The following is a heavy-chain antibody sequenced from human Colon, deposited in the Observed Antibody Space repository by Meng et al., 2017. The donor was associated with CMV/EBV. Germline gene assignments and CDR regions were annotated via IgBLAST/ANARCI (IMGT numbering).Heavy chain of an antibody. CDR3: ARVGSTGGLDY. J-gene: IGHJ4*02. CDR1: CLPFNKSA. V-gene: IGHV3-21*01. Sequence: SCVASCLPFNKSAMHWVRQAPAKGLEWVASIRSGGTYIHYADSVKGRFTISRDNAKTSVYLQMDNLTGEDTAIYFCARVGSTGGLDYWGQGTLVTVSS. D-gene: IGHD2-8*02. CDR2: IRSGGTYI.